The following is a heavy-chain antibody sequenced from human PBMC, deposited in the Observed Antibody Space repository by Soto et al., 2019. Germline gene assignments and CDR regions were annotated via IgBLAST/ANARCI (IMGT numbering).Heavy chain of an antibody. D-gene: IGHD3-16*01. CDR2: MNPGSGDT. J-gene: IGHJ5*02. Sequence: ASVKVSCKASGYSFTNNDVSWVRQATGQGLEWMGWMNPGSGDTGYAQKFQGRVTMTRDISIAPAYVELSSLRSDDTAIYYCARMATFGSLNWFDPWGQGTLVTVSS. CDR3: ARMATFGSLNWFDP. V-gene: IGHV1-8*01. CDR1: GYSFTNND.